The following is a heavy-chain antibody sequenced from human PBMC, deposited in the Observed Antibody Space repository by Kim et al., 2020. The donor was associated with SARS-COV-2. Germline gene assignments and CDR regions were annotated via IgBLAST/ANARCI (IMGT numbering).Heavy chain of an antibody. V-gene: IGHV6-1*01. Sequence: YAVSLKSRITINPAQAKNQFSLQLTSVTPEDTAVYYCAIDLPYGGRYFDYWGQGTLVTVSS. D-gene: IGHD4-17*01. J-gene: IGHJ4*02. CDR3: AIDLPYGGRYFDY.